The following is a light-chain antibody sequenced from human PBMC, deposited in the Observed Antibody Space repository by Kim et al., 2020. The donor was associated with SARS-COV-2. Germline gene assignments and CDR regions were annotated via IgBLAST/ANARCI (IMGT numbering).Light chain of an antibody. CDR3: QAWDSSTHNYV. Sequence: PGRAASIAWSGYKLGDECVSWYQQRPGQSPVVVIYQDDERPSGVPGRLSGSNAGSTATLTIGGTEAMDEADYYCQAWDSSTHNYVFGAGSKVSVL. CDR2: QDD. V-gene: IGLV3-1*01. CDR1: KLGDEC. J-gene: IGLJ1*01.